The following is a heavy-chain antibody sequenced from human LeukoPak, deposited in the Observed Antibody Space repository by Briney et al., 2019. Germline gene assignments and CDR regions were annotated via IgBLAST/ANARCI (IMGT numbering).Heavy chain of an antibody. V-gene: IGHV1-2*02. CDR1: GYTFTGYY. J-gene: IGHJ4*02. Sequence: ASVKVSCKTSGYTFTGYYMHWERQAPGQGLEWMGWINPNSGGTNYAQKFQGRVTMTRDTSISTAYMELSRLRSDDTAVYYCARDRRGISGIAGYWGQGTLVTVSS. CDR3: ARDRRGISGIAGY. CDR2: INPNSGGT. D-gene: IGHD2-15*01.